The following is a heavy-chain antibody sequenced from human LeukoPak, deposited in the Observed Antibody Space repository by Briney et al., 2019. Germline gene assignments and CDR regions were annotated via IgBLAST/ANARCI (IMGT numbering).Heavy chain of an antibody. Sequence: GGSLRLSCVASGITFSTYGMNWARQAPGKGLEWVTVISYDGDEKHFADSVKGRFTVSRDNSKNTLYLQMNTLRPEDTAVYYCARSTDTLRYYFDRGPLDAFDVWGQGTMVTVSS. J-gene: IGHJ3*01. V-gene: IGHV3-30*03. D-gene: IGHD3-22*01. CDR1: GITFSTYG. CDR2: ISYDGDEK. CDR3: ARSTDTLRYYFDRGPLDAFDV.